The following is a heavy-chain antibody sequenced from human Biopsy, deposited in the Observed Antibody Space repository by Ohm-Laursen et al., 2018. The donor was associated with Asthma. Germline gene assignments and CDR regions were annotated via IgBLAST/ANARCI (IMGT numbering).Heavy chain of an antibody. Sequence: SVKVSCKASGYTFTSYAMHWARQAPGQRLEWMGWINAGNGDTKYSQKFQGRVTITRDTSASTAYMELSSLRSEDTAVYYCASSIAVADSDAFDIWGQGTMVTVSS. CDR2: INAGNGDT. J-gene: IGHJ3*02. V-gene: IGHV1-3*01. CDR1: GYTFTSYA. D-gene: IGHD6-19*01. CDR3: ASSIAVADSDAFDI.